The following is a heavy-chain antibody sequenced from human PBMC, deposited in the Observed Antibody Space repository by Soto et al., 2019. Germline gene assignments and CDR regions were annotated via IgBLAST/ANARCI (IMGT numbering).Heavy chain of an antibody. V-gene: IGHV3-53*01. CDR2: IYTSGTT. CDR3: AKPASSGQGPCAWHY. Sequence: GASSFPFRNNHMIWIDRAQGKGLEWVTVIYTSGTTYYTDSVKGRFTISRDNSKNTLYLQMNSLGAEDTAVYYCAKPASSGQGPCAWHYWGQGNLVNVSS. J-gene: IGHJ4*02. CDR1: SFPFRNNH. D-gene: IGHD3-16*01.